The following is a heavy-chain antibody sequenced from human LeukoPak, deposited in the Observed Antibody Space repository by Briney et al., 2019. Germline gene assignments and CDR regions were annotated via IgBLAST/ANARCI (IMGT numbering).Heavy chain of an antibody. V-gene: IGHV4-59*01. J-gene: IGHJ3*02. CDR1: GGXISSYH. CDR3: TRERYSGSRVDAFDI. Sequence: SETLSLTCTVSGGXISSYHCSWIRQPPGKGLEWIGYIFDSGSTNYNPSLKSRVTISIDMSKNQVSLKLSSVTAADTAVYYCTRERYSGSRVDAFDIWGQGTMVTVS. CDR2: IFDSGST. D-gene: IGHD1-26*01.